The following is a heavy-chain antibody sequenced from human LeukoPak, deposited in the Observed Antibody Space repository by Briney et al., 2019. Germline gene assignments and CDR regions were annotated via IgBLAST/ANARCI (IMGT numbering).Heavy chain of an antibody. CDR3: AKDPSFTYDFWSGPRAGY. J-gene: IGHJ4*02. CDR1: GFTFSSYG. V-gene: IGHV3-30*02. D-gene: IGHD3-3*01. Sequence: PGGSLRLSCAASGFTFSSYGMHWVRQAPGKGLEWVAFIRYDGSNKYYADSVKGRFTISRANSKNTLYLQMNSLRAEDTAVYYCAKDPSFTYDFWSGPRAGYWGQGTLVTVSS. CDR2: IRYDGSNK.